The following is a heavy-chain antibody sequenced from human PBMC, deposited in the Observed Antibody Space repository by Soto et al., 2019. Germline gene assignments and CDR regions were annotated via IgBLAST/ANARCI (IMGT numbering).Heavy chain of an antibody. V-gene: IGHV4-61*01. Sequence: SETLSLTCTVSGGSVSSGTYYWSWLRQPPGKGLEWIGEIYHSGRPNYNPSLKSRVTMSIDKSSNQFSLRLSSVTAADTAVYYCARDRAGGIFGYYFDYWGPGSLVTVSS. CDR1: GGSVSSGTYY. J-gene: IGHJ4*02. CDR3: ARDRAGGIFGYYFDY. CDR2: IYHSGRP. D-gene: IGHD3-3*01.